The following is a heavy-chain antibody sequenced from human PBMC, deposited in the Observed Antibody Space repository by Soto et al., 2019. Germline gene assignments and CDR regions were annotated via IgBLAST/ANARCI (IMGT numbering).Heavy chain of an antibody. D-gene: IGHD3-3*02. CDR3: ASPKIAFYNWFDP. V-gene: IGHV4-39*01. CDR1: GGSISSSSYY. J-gene: IGHJ5*02. Sequence: SSETLSLTCTVSGGSISSSSYYWGWIRQPPGKGLEWIRSIYYSGSTYYNPSLKSRVTISVDTSKNQFSLKLSSVTAADTAVYYCASPKIAFYNWFDPWGQGTLVTVSS. CDR2: IYYSGST.